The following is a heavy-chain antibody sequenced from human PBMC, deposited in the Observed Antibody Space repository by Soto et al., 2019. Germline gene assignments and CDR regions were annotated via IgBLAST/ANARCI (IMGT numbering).Heavy chain of an antibody. Sequence: ASVKVSCTASGYTFTSYAMHWVRQAPGQRLEWMGWINAGNGNTKYSQKFQGRVTTTRDTSASTAYMELSSLRSEDTAVYYCARDPVYYDFWSGPVHYYYGMDVWGQGTTVTSP. D-gene: IGHD3-3*01. CDR3: ARDPVYYDFWSGPVHYYYGMDV. CDR1: GYTFTSYA. CDR2: INAGNGNT. V-gene: IGHV1-3*01. J-gene: IGHJ6*02.